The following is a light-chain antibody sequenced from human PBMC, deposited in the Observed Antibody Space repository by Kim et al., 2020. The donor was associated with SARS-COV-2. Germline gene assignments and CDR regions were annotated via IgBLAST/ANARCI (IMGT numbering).Light chain of an antibody. CDR3: QAWDSSTGGV. Sequence: SPGQTASITCSGDKLGDKYACWYQQKPGQSPVLVIYQDSKRPSGIPERFSGSNSGNTATLTISGTQAMDEADYYCQAWDSSTGGVFGTGTKVTVL. CDR1: KLGDKY. CDR2: QDS. V-gene: IGLV3-1*01. J-gene: IGLJ1*01.